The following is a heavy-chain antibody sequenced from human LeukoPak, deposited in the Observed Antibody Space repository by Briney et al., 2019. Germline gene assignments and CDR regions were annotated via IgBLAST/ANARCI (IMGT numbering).Heavy chain of an antibody. CDR1: GFTFSDYY. CDR2: TSPSGGTI. CDR3: AREKKTEWTTGAFDM. D-gene: IGHD3-3*01. J-gene: IGHJ3*02. Sequence: GGSLRLSCAASGFTFSDYYMSWIRQAPETGLEWLSYTSPSGGTIYYTDSVKGRFTMSRDNAQNALYLEMNSLRAEDTAVYYCAREKKTEWTTGAFDMWGQGSMVIVSS. V-gene: IGHV3-11*01.